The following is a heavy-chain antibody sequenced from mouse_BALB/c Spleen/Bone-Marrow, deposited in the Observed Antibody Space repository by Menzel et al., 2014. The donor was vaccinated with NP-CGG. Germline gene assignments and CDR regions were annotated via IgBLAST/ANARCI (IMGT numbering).Heavy chain of an antibody. CDR2: IFPGDGDT. V-gene: IGHV1-80*01. CDR1: GYVFSSYW. D-gene: IGHD2-4*01. J-gene: IGHJ4*01. CDR3: ARGDFDYDFTMDY. Sequence: QVQLQQSGAELVRPGSSVKISCKASGYVFSSYWMNWVKQRPGQGLEWIGQIFPGDGDTNYNGQFKGKATLTVDRSSSTAFMQLSSLTSEDSAVYFCARGDFDYDFTMDYWGQGTSVTVSS.